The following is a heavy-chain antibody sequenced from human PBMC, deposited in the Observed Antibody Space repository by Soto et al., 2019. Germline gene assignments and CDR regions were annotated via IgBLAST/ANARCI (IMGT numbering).Heavy chain of an antibody. CDR2: IYYSGST. CDR1: GGSICSSSYY. CDR3: ARRFSAVTPRPFDP. V-gene: IGHV4-39*01. J-gene: IGHJ5*02. D-gene: IGHD5-18*01. Sequence: SETLSLTCTVSGGSICSSSYYWGWIRQPPGKGLEWIGSIYYSGSTYYNPSLESRVTISVDTSKNQFSLKLSSVTAADTAVYYCARRFSAVTPRPFDPWGQGTLVTVSS.